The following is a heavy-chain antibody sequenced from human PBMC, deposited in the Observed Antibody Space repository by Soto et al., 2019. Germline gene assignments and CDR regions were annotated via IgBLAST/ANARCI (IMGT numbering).Heavy chain of an antibody. V-gene: IGHV3-21*01. CDR2: ISSSSSYI. D-gene: IGHD3-3*01. CDR3: ARDWNSEYYDFRSGRGCMDV. J-gene: IGHJ6*02. CDR1: GFTFSSYS. Sequence: GGSLRLSCAASGFTFSSYSMNWVRQAPGKGLEWVSSISSSSSYIYYADSVKGRFTISRDNAKNSLYLQMNSLRAEDTAVYYCARDWNSEYYDFRSGRGCMDVWGQGTTVTVSS.